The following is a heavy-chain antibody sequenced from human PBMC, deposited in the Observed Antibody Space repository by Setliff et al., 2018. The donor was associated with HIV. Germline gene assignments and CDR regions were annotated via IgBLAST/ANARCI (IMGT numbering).Heavy chain of an antibody. CDR3: ARLRDMEWELIGLDY. CDR1: GGPISRYY. CDR2: IYYSGST. V-gene: IGHV4-59*01. Sequence: SETLSLTCTVSGGPISRYYWSWIRQPPGKGLEWIGYIYYSGSTNYNPSLKSRVTISLDTSKNQFSLKLSSVTAADTAIYYCARLRDMEWELIGLDYWGRGTLVTVSS. D-gene: IGHD1-26*01. J-gene: IGHJ4*02.